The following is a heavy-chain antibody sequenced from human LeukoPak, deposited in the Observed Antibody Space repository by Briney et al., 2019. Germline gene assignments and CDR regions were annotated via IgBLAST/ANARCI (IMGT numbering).Heavy chain of an antibody. CDR3: ARYWSGDFDY. V-gene: IGHV1-46*03. Sequence: ASVKVSCKAFGYTFTSYDMYWVRQAPGQGLEWMGIINPSGGSTNYAQKFQGRLTMTRDTSTSTVYMELSSLRSEDTAVYYCARYWSGDFDYWGQGTLVTVSP. D-gene: IGHD3-3*01. CDR1: GYTFTSYD. J-gene: IGHJ4*02. CDR2: INPSGGST.